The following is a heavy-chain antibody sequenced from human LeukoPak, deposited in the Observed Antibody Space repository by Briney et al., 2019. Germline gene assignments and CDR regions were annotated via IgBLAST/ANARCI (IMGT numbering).Heavy chain of an antibody. CDR1: GDSVSSNSAA. CDR2: AYYRSKWFN. J-gene: IGHJ4*02. Sequence: SQTLSLTCAISGDSVSSNSAAWNWIRQSPSRGLEWLGRAYYRSKWFNAYAVSVKSRITITPDTSKNQFSLQLNSVTPEDTAVYYCARGEMATTFFDHWGQGTLVTVSS. CDR3: ARGEMATTFFDH. V-gene: IGHV6-1*01. D-gene: IGHD5-24*01.